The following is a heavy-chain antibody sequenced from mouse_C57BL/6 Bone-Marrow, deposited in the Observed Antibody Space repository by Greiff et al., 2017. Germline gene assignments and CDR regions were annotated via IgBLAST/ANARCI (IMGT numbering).Heavy chain of an antibody. CDR3: TREGVLYYSNYGAMDY. CDR1: GYTFTDYE. J-gene: IGHJ4*01. D-gene: IGHD2-5*01. Sequence: VQLQQPGAELVRPGASVTLSCKASGYTFTDYEMHWVKQTPVHGLEWIGAIDTETGGTAYNQKFTGKAKLTAHKSSSTSYMELRSLTSEYSAVYYCTREGVLYYSNYGAMDYWGQGTSVTVSS. V-gene: IGHV1-15*01. CDR2: IDTETGGT.